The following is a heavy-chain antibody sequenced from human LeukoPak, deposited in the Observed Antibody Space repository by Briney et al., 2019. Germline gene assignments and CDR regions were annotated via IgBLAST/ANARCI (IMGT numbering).Heavy chain of an antibody. V-gene: IGHV1-3*01. CDR3: ARGGYRIAAALSCDY. CDR2: INAGNGNT. CDR1: GYTFTSYA. Sequence: ASVEVSCKASGYTFTSYAMHWVRQAPGQRLEWMGWINAGNGNTKYSQKFQGRVTITRDTSASTGYMELSSLRSEDTAVYYCARGGYRIAAALSCDYWGQGTLVTVSS. J-gene: IGHJ4*02. D-gene: IGHD6-13*01.